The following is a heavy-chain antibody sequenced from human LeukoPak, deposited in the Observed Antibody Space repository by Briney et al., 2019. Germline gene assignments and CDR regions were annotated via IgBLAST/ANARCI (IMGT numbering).Heavy chain of an antibody. CDR1: GGTFSSYA. CDR3: ARGGGRGDAFDI. V-gene: IGHV1-69*04. Sequence: GASVKVSCKASGGTFSSYAISWVQQAPGQGLEWMGRIIPILGIANYAQKFQGRVTITADKSTSTAYMELSSLRSEDTAVYYCARGGGRGDAFDIWGQGTMVTVSS. D-gene: IGHD3-16*01. J-gene: IGHJ3*02. CDR2: IIPILGIA.